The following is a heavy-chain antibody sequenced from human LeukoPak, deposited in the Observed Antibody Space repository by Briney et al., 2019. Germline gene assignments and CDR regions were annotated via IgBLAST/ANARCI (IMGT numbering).Heavy chain of an antibody. D-gene: IGHD6-13*01. CDR3: AKAGAAGTRIGCMDV. Sequence: GGSLRLSCAASGFTFSSYWMHWVRQAPGKGLAWVSRVNSDGSSTSYADSVKGRFTISRDNSKNTLYLQMNSLRAEDTAVYYCAKAGAAGTRIGCMDVWGQGTTVTVSS. V-gene: IGHV3-74*01. CDR2: VNSDGSST. J-gene: IGHJ6*02. CDR1: GFTFSSYW.